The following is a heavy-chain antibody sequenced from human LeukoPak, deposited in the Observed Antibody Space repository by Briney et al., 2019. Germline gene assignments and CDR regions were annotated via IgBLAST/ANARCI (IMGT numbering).Heavy chain of an antibody. CDR1: GYPFTIYY. CDR2: SNPSGGST. V-gene: IGHV1-46*01. D-gene: IGHD6-19*01. CDR3: AREGQWPVGNDY. Sequence: ASVTVSFAASGYPFTIYYMHWVRQAPGQGLEWMGISNPSGGSTSYAQKFQGRVTMTRDTSTSTVYMELSSLRSEDTAVYYCAREGQWPVGNDYWGQGTLVTVSS. J-gene: IGHJ4*02.